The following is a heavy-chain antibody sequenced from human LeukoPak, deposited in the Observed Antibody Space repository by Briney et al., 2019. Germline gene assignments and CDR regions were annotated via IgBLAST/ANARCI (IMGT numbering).Heavy chain of an antibody. J-gene: IGHJ3*02. D-gene: IGHD3-9*01. CDR1: GYSISSGYY. CDR3: ARGDRYYDILTGYYALDAFDI. CDR2: IYHSGST. V-gene: IGHV4-38-2*02. Sequence: PSETLSLTCTVSGYSISSGYYWGWIRQPPGKGLEWIGSIYHSGSTYYNPSLKSRVTISVDTSKNQFSLKLSSVTAADTAVYYCARGDRYYDILTGYYALDAFDIWGQGTMVTVSS.